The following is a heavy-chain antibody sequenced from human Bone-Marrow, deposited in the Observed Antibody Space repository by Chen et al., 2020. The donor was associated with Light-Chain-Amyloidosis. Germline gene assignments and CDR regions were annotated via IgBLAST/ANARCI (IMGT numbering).Heavy chain of an antibody. Sequence: QLQLQESGPGLVKPSETLSLTCTVSGGSISSSSYYWGWIRQPPGKGLEWIGSIYYSGSTYYTPSLKSRVTISVDTSKNQFSLKLSSVTAADTAVYYCARESGYCSGGSCYYFDYWGQGTLVTVSS. J-gene: IGHJ4*02. CDR2: IYYSGST. V-gene: IGHV4-39*02. CDR1: GGSISSSSYY. D-gene: IGHD2-15*01. CDR3: ARESGYCSGGSCYYFDY.